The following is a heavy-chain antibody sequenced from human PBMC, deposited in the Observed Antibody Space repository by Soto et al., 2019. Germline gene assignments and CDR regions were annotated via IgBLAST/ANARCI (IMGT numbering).Heavy chain of an antibody. D-gene: IGHD6-6*01. J-gene: IGHJ4*02. Sequence: QVQLVQSGAEVKKPGSSVKVSCKASGGTFSSYAISWVRQAPGQGLEWMGGIIPIFGTANYAQKFQGRVTITADKSTSKDYMELSGLRSEDTAVYYCARSRPLYSSSSAYYFDYWGQGTLVTVSS. CDR2: IIPIFGTA. CDR3: ARSRPLYSSSSAYYFDY. CDR1: GGTFSSYA. V-gene: IGHV1-69*06.